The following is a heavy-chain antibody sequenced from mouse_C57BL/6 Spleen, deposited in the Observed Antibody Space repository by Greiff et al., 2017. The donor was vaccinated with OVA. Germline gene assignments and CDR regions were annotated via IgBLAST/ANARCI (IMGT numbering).Heavy chain of an antibody. CDR1: GYTFTSYW. Sequence: QVQLQQPGAELVRPGSSVKLSCKASGYTFTSYWMDWVKQRPGQGLEWIGNIYPSDSETHYNQKFKDKATLTVDKSSSTAYMQLSSLTSEDSAVYYCARDQITTGYFDVWGTGTTVTVSS. D-gene: IGHD1-1*01. V-gene: IGHV1-61*01. CDR2: IYPSDSET. CDR3: ARDQITTGYFDV. J-gene: IGHJ1*03.